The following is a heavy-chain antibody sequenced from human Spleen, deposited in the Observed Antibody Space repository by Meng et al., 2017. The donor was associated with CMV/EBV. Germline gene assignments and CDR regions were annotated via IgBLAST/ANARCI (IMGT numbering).Heavy chain of an antibody. D-gene: IGHD1-26*01. CDR3: ASSRGTYFGYYFDS. J-gene: IGHJ4*02. CDR1: GGSISSYY. CDR2: IHDRGIT. V-gene: IGHV4-59*01. Sequence: SETLSLTCTVSGGSISSYYWYWIRQPPGKGLEWIGYIHDRGITNYNPSLKSRVTISGDTSRNQFSLNLNSVTAADTAVYYCASSRGTYFGYYFDSWGQGAVVTVSS.